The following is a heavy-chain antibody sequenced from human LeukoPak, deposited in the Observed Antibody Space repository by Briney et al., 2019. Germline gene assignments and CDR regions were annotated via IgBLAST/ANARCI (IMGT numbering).Heavy chain of an antibody. Sequence: GGSLRLSGAASGFTFSSYAMHWVRQAPGKGLEWVAVISYDGSNKYYADSVKGRFTISRDNAKNSLFLQMSSLRAEDTAVYFCSGDPGDYWGQGTLVTVSS. CDR3: SGDPGDY. J-gene: IGHJ4*02. CDR2: ISYDGSNK. CDR1: GFTFSSYA. V-gene: IGHV3-30-3*01. D-gene: IGHD3-10*01.